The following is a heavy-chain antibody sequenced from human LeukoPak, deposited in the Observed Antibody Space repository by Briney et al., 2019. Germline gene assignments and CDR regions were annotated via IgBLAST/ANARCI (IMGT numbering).Heavy chain of an antibody. J-gene: IGHJ4*02. CDR3: TRVTYYYDNSGYFYFDY. D-gene: IGHD3-22*01. CDR1: GFTFGDYA. V-gene: IGHV3-49*04. CDR2: IRRKAHGGTT. Sequence: PGRSLRLSXTASGFTFGDYAMSWVRQAPGKGLEWVSFIRRKAHGGTTEYAASVKGRFSSSRDDSKSIAYLQMNSLKTEDTAVYFCTRVTYYYDNSGYFYFDYWGQGTLVTVSS.